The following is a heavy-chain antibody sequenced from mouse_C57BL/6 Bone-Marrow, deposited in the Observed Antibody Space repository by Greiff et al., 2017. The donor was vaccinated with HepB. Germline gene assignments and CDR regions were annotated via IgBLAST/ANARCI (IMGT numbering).Heavy chain of an antibody. CDR2: IDPNSGGT. V-gene: IGHV1-72*01. Sequence: QVQLQQPGAELVKPGASVKLSCKASGYTFTSYWMHWVKQRPGRGLEWIGRIDPNSGGTKYNEKFKSKATLTVDKPSSTAYMQRSSLTSEDSAVYYCARGIYYGNPGAYWGQGTLVTVSA. J-gene: IGHJ3*01. CDR3: ARGIYYGNPGAY. CDR1: GYTFTSYW. D-gene: IGHD2-1*01.